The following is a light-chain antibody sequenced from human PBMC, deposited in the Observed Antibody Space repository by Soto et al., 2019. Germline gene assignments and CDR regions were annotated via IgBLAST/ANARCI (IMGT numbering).Light chain of an antibody. V-gene: IGLV2-11*01. CDR3: CSYAGSYTFGHVV. J-gene: IGLJ2*01. CDR1: SSDVGGYNY. Sequence: QSALTQPRSVSGSPGQSVTISCTGTSSDVGGYNYVSWYQQHPGKAPKLMIYDVSKRPSGVPDRFSGSKSGNTASLTISGLQAEDEADYYCCSYAGSYTFGHVVFGGGTKQTVL. CDR2: DVS.